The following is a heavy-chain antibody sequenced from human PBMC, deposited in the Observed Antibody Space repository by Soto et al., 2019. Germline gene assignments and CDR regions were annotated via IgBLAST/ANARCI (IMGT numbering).Heavy chain of an antibody. CDR2: INHSGST. J-gene: IGHJ6*02. CDR3: ARATPILTGIIRYCYYWCMDV. D-gene: IGHD3-9*01. V-gene: IGHV4-34*01. Sequence: SETLSLTCAVYGGSFSGYYWSWIRQPPGKGLEWIGEINHSGSTNYNPSLKSRVTISVDTSKNQFSLKLSSVTAADTAVYYCARATPILTGIIRYCYYWCMDVWGDGT. CDR1: GGSFSGYY.